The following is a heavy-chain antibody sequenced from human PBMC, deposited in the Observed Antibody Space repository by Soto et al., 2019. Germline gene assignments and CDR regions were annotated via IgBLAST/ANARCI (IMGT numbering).Heavy chain of an antibody. CDR2: INAGNGNT. V-gene: IGHV1-3*01. CDR1: GYTFTSYA. Sequence: ASVKICSKASGYTFTSYAMHWVRQAPGQRLEWMGWINAGNGNTKYSQKFQGRVTITRDTSASTAYMELSSLRSEDTAVYYCARGLGLYYFDYWGQRTLVTVSS. J-gene: IGHJ4*02. D-gene: IGHD1-26*01. CDR3: ARGLGLYYFDY.